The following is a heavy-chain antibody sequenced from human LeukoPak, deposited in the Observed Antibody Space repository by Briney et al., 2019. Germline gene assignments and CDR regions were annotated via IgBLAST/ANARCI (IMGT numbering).Heavy chain of an antibody. CDR2: MNPNSGNT. CDR3: ALEPRPEYNFDY. CDR1: GYTFTSYD. V-gene: IGHV1-8*01. J-gene: IGHJ4*02. Sequence: ASVKVSCKASGYTFTSYDINWVRQATGQGLEWMGWMNPNSGNTGYAQKFQGRVTMTRDTSISTAYMELSRLRSDDTAVYYCALEPRPEYNFDYWGQGTLVTVSS. D-gene: IGHD1-1*01.